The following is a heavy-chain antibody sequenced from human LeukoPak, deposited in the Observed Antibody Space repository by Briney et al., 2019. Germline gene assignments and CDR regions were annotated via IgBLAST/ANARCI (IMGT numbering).Heavy chain of an antibody. CDR2: MSSSSSYI. V-gene: IGHV3-21*01. CDR3: ATDDYSDYDAFDI. J-gene: IGHJ3*02. D-gene: IGHD4-11*01. Sequence: GGSLRLSCAASGFTFSSYSMNWVRQAPGKGLEWVASMSSSSSYIYYADSVKGRLTISRDKAKNSLYLQMNSLKAEDTAVYYCATDDYSDYDAFDIWGQGTMVTVSS. CDR1: GFTFSSYS.